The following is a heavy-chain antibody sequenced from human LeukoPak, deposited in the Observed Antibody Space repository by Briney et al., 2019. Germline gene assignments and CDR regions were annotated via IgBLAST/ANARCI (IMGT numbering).Heavy chain of an antibody. CDR2: IYYSGST. Sequence: SETLSLTCTVSGGSISSSSYYWGWIRQPPGKGLEWIGSIYYSGSTYYNPSLKSRVTISVDTSKNQFSLKLSSVTAADTAVYYCARDSPPMVRGSKRAYVGYYYGMDVWGQGTTVTVSS. V-gene: IGHV4-39*02. CDR1: GGSISSSSYY. D-gene: IGHD3-10*01. CDR3: ARDSPPMVRGSKRAYVGYYYGMDV. J-gene: IGHJ6*02.